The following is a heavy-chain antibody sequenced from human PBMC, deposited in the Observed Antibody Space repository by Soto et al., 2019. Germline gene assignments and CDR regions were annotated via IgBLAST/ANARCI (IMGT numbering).Heavy chain of an antibody. CDR3: AQNYHLDY. V-gene: IGHV3-23*01. CDR1: GFTFSSYA. CDR2: ITTSGDRT. J-gene: IGHJ4*02. Sequence: GGSLRLSCAASGFTFSSYAMSWVRQAPGEGLAWVSSITTSGDRTYYADSVKGRFTISRDNSKNTLSLHMTSLRAEDTAAYYCAQNYHLDYWGQGALVTVSS. D-gene: IGHD1-7*01.